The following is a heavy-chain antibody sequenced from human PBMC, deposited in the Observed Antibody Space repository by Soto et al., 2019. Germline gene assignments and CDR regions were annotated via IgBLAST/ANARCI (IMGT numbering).Heavy chain of an antibody. CDR1: GVSLDNFF. V-gene: IGHV4-59*03. D-gene: IGHD2-2*01. J-gene: IGHJ6*04. CDR3: ANGGYCSSTSCYGGMDV. CDR2: VSQGGTESYMTEGETT. Sequence: SSETLSLTCTVSGVSLDNFFWSWIRQTPGKGLEWIGYVSQGGTESYMTEGETTGYNPSLDSRATISLDLPKNQFSLTLTSVTAADTAVYYCANGGYCSSTSCYGGMDVWGKGTTVTVSS.